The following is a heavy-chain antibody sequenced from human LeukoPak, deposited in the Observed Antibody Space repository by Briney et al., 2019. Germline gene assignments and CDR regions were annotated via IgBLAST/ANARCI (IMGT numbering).Heavy chain of an antibody. J-gene: IGHJ3*02. Sequence: GGSLRLSCAASGFTFNMYAMHWVRQAPGKGLEWVAVISYDESSKYYADSVKGRFTISRDNSKNTLYLQMNSLRVEDTAVYYCAREGRGTPTEAFDIWGQGTVVTVSS. CDR3: AREGRGTPTEAFDI. D-gene: IGHD3-16*01. V-gene: IGHV3-30-3*01. CDR2: ISYDESSK. CDR1: GFTFNMYA.